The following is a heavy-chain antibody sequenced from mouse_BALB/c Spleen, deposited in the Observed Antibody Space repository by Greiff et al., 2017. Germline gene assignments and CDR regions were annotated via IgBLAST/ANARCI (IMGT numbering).Heavy chain of an antibody. D-gene: IGHD1-1*01. J-gene: IGHJ2*01. CDR1: GYTFTDYA. CDR3: ERLGDNYGGFDY. V-gene: IGHV1S137*01. Sequence: VQLQQSGAELVRPGVSVKISCKGSGYTFTDYAMHWVKQSHAKSLEWIGVISTYYGDASYNQKFKGKATMTVDKSSSTAYMELARLTSEDSAIYYCERLGDNYGGFDYWGQGTTRTVSS. CDR2: ISTYYGDA.